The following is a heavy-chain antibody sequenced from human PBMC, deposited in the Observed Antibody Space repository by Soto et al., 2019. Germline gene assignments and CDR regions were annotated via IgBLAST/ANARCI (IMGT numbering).Heavy chain of an antibody. D-gene: IGHD2-15*01. J-gene: IGHJ4*02. CDR1: GFTFSSYS. Sequence: GGSLRLSCAASGFTFSSYSMNWVRQAPGKGLEWVSSISSSSYIYYADSVKGRFTISRDNAKNSLYLQMNSLRAEDTAVYYCARDIVVVVAATLLDYWGQGTLVTVSS. V-gene: IGHV3-21*01. CDR2: ISSSSYI. CDR3: ARDIVVVVAATLLDY.